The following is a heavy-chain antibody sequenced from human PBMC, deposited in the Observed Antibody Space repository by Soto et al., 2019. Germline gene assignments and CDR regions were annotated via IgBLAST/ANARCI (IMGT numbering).Heavy chain of an antibody. J-gene: IGHJ1*01. CDR2: IYYTGSA. CDR3: APWGRRGWYVAH. V-gene: IGHV4-31*03. Sequence: SETLYLTCTVSGGSIISGSYYWRWMRQRPGKGLEWIGYIYYTGSADYNPSLESRLTISVDTLKNQFSLKMTSVTAADTAVYYCAPWGRRGWYVAHWGQGTPVTVYS. D-gene: IGHD6-19*01. CDR1: GGSIISGSYY.